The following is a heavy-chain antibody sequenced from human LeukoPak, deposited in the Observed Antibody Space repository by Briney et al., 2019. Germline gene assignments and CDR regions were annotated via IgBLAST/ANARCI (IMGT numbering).Heavy chain of an antibody. CDR3: GRLLGVATIYY. D-gene: IGHD5-12*01. V-gene: IGHV5-51*01. J-gene: IGHJ4*02. CDR1: GYSFTSYW. Sequence: GESLKISCKGSGYSFTSYWIAWVRQMPGRGQEWMGIIYPGDSDTRYSPSFQGQVTITADKSINTAYLQWSSLKASDTAMYYCGRLLGVATIYYWGQGTLVTVSS. CDR2: IYPGDSDT.